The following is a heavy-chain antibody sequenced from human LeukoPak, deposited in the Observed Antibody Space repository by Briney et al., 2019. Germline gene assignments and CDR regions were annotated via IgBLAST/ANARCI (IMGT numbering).Heavy chain of an antibody. CDR1: GDTFSSYA. J-gene: IGHJ5*02. CDR3: ASLSAFDP. V-gene: IGHV1-69*06. CDR2: IIPMFNTV. Sequence: SVKVSCKASGDTFSSYAFSWVRQAPGQGLEWMGRIIPMFNTVDYAQKLKGRVTITADSSTTTVYMHLSDLRSEDTAVYYCASLSAFDPWGQGTLVTVSS.